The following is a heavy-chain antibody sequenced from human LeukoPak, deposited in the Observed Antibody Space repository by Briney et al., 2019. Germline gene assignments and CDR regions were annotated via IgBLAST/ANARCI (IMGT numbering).Heavy chain of an antibody. V-gene: IGHV3-30*04. J-gene: IGHJ4*02. CDR1: GFTFSSYA. Sequence: QAGGSLRLSCAASGFTFSSYAMHWVRQAPGKGLEWVAVISHDEHYNNYADSVRGRFTISRDNSRNTMFLQMNSLRAEDTAVYYCARDGVTSSVVYWGQGTLVTVSS. D-gene: IGHD2-21*02. CDR2: ISHDEHYN. CDR3: ARDGVTSSVVY.